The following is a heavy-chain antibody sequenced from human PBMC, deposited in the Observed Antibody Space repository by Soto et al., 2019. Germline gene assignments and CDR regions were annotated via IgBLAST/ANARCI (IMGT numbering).Heavy chain of an antibody. J-gene: IGHJ5*02. CDR1: GYTFTSYD. V-gene: IGHV1-8*01. D-gene: IGHD5-18*01. CDR3: ARGVAGGYSYGSNWFAP. Sequence: DSVQVSCKASGYTFTSYDINWVRQATGQGLEWMGWMNPNSGNTGYAQKFQGRVTMTRNTSISTAYMELSSLRSEDTAVYYCARGVAGGYSYGSNWFAPWGQGTLVTVYS. CDR2: MNPNSGNT.